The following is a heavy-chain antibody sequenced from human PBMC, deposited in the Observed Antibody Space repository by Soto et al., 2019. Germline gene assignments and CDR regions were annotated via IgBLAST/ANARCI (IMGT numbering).Heavy chain of an antibody. CDR1: GGSISSGDYY. CDR3: ARDRGHKYYYDSSGDAFDI. Sequence: SETLSLTCTVSGGSISSGDYYWSWIRQPPGKGLEWIGYIYYSGSTYYNPSLKSRVTISVDTSKNQSSLKLSSVTAADTAVYYCARDRGHKYYYDSSGDAFDIWGQGTMVTVSS. D-gene: IGHD3-22*01. CDR2: IYYSGST. V-gene: IGHV4-30-4*01. J-gene: IGHJ3*02.